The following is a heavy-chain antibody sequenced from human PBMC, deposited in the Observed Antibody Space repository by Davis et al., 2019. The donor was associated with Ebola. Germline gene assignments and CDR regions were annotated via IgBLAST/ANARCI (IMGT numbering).Heavy chain of an antibody. Sequence: AASVKVSCKASGYAFTSYDINWVRQATGQGLEWMGWMNPNSGNTGYVERFQGRVTMSKNTPISTAYMELSSLRSEDTAVYNCARSGVRGYYNGMDVWGQGTTVTVSS. J-gene: IGHJ6*02. CDR2: MNPNSGNT. CDR3: ARSGVRGYYNGMDV. D-gene: IGHD1-14*01. CDR1: GYAFTSYD. V-gene: IGHV1-8*01.